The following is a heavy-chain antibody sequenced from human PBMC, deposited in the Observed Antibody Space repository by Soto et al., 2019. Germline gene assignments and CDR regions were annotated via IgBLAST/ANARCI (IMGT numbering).Heavy chain of an antibody. CDR1: GFTLSSYH. V-gene: IGHV3-48*03. Sequence: EVQLVESGGGLVRPGGSLRLSCAASGFTLSSYHMDWVRQAPGKGLEWVSYININRDTIHYADSVKGRFTISRDNAKNSLYLQMDSLRAEDTAVYYCARDGTTGTANFHYAMDVWGQGTTVTVSS. J-gene: IGHJ6*02. CDR2: ININRDTI. CDR3: ARDGTTGTANFHYAMDV. D-gene: IGHD4-17*01.